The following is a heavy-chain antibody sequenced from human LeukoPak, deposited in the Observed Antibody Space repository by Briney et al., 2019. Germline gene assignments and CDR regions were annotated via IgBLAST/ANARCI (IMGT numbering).Heavy chain of an antibody. CDR3: ARVARQHLSRGFIDY. J-gene: IGHJ4*02. CDR2: ISSGDTFI. CDR1: GFAFSDYY. D-gene: IGHD6-13*01. Sequence: GGSLRLSCVASGFAFSDYYMNWIRQAPGKGLEWVSYISSGDTFIYYADSVKGRFTISRDNARNSLFLQMNSLRAEDTAVYYCARVARQHLSRGFIDYWGQGSLVTVSS. V-gene: IGHV3-11*01.